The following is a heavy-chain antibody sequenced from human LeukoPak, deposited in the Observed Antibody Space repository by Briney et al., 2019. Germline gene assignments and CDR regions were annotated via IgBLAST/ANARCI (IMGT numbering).Heavy chain of an antibody. D-gene: IGHD1-1*01. CDR2: ICDIDADG. Sequence: GGSLRLSCAASGFTFKNYAMSWVRQAPGEGLEWVSAICDIDADGKYAHSVKGGFTISRDNSRNTLYLHLYSLRVEDTATYICGRDWKLDYWGQGTLVTVSS. CDR1: GFTFKNYA. J-gene: IGHJ4*02. V-gene: IGHV3-23*01. CDR3: GRDWKLDY.